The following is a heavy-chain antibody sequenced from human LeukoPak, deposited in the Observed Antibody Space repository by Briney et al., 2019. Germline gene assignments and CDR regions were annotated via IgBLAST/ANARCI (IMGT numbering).Heavy chain of an antibody. CDR3: ASTGGPGIFGVEFDY. CDR2: IYTSGST. CDR1: GGSISSYY. D-gene: IGHD3-3*02. Sequence: SETLSLTCTVSGGSISSYYWSWIRQPAGKGLEWIGRIYTSGSTNYNPSLKSRVTISVDTSKNQFSLKLSSVTAADTAVYYCASTGGPGIFGVEFDYWGQGTLVTVSS. J-gene: IGHJ4*02. V-gene: IGHV4-4*07.